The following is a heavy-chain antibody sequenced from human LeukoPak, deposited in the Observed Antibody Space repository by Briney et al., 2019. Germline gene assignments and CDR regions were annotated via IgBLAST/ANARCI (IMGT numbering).Heavy chain of an antibody. V-gene: IGHV1-2*02. J-gene: IGHJ4*02. CDR2: INPNSGGT. CDR3: ARGGPLGIQHIVVVTAIPELGY. CDR1: GYTFTGYY. D-gene: IGHD2-21*02. Sequence: ASVKVSRKASGYTFTGYYMHWVRQAPGQGLEWMGWINPNSGGTDYAQKFQGRVTMTRDTSISTAYMELSRLRSDDTAVYYCARGGPLGIQHIVVVTAIPELGYWGQGTLVTVSS.